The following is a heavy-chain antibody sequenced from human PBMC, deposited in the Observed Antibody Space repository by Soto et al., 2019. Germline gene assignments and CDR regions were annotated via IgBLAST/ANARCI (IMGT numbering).Heavy chain of an antibody. CDR3: ARASQYYDFWSGYYVFWFDP. J-gene: IGHJ5*02. V-gene: IGHV1-8*01. CDR2: MNPNSGNT. CDR1: GYTFTSYD. Sequence: RASVKVSCKASGYTFTSYDINWVRQATGQGLEWMGWMNPNSGNTGYAQKFQGRVTMTRNTSISTAYMELSSLRSEDTAVYHCARASQYYDFWSGYYVFWFDPWGQGTLVTVSS. D-gene: IGHD3-3*01.